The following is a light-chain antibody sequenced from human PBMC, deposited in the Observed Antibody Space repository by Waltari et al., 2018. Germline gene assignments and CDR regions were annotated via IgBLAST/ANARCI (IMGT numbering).Light chain of an antibody. Sequence: QSALTQPASVSGSPGQSITISCTGSSSDVGGDDSVSWYEDHPGQAPKFIIYDVNKRPSGVSGRFSGSKSGNTASLTISGLQAEDEATFYCSSQSTKNGVIFGGGTKVTVL. J-gene: IGLJ2*01. CDR3: SSQSTKNGVI. CDR1: SSDVGGDDS. V-gene: IGLV2-14*03. CDR2: DVN.